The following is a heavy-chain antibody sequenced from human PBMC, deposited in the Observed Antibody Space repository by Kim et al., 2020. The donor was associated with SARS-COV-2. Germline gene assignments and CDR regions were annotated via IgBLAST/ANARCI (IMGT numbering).Heavy chain of an antibody. CDR2: ISSSSSYT. V-gene: IGHV3-11*05. Sequence: GGSLRLSCAASGFTFSDYYMSWIRQAPGKGLEWVSYISSSSSYTNYADSVKGRFTISRDNAKNSLYLQMNSLRAEDTAVYYCARERLDTAMATYYYYGMDVWGQGTTVTVSS. D-gene: IGHD5-18*01. CDR1: GFTFSDYY. J-gene: IGHJ6*02. CDR3: ARERLDTAMATYYYYGMDV.